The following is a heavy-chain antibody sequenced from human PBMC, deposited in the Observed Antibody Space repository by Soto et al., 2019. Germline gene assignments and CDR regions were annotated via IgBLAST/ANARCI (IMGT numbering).Heavy chain of an antibody. Sequence: ASVKVSCKASGGTFSSYAISWVRQAPGQGLEWMGGIIPIFGTANYAQKFQGRVTITADESTSTAYMELSSLRSEDTAVYYCASDSSGWYGGWDYWSQGTLVIVSS. V-gene: IGHV1-69*13. CDR2: IIPIFGTA. CDR3: ASDSSGWYGGWDY. D-gene: IGHD6-19*01. CDR1: GGTFSSYA. J-gene: IGHJ4*02.